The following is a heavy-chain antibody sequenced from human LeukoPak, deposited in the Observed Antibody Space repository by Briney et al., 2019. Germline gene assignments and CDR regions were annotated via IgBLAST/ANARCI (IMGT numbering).Heavy chain of an antibody. D-gene: IGHD3-10*01. CDR2: ILSKTDGGRT. CDR3: ADYHGPGSYPP. J-gene: IGHJ5*02. V-gene: IGHV3-15*07. Sequence: GGSLRLSCAASGFSFSNAWMNWGRQPPGKGLERVGRILSKTDGGRTAYPAPVKCRYHMTRADTKNMLYRELNSLRIEDSVVYYCADYHGPGSYPPWGQGTLVPVPS. CDR1: GFSFSNAW.